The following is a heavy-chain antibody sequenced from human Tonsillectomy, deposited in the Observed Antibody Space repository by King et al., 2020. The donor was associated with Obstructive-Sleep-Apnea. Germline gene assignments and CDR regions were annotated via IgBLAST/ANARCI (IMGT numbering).Heavy chain of an antibody. CDR3: ASPDGSGSHPPYYDY. V-gene: IGHV3-30*03. Sequence: VQLVESGGGVVQPGRSLRLSCAASGYTISNYGMHWVRQAPGKGLEGVAIILYDGSNTYYADSVKGRFTISRENSKNTLYLQMNSLRSEDTAVYYCASPDGSGSHPPYYDYWGQGTLVTVSS. D-gene: IGHD3-10*01. J-gene: IGHJ4*02. CDR1: GYTISNYG. CDR2: ILYDGSNT.